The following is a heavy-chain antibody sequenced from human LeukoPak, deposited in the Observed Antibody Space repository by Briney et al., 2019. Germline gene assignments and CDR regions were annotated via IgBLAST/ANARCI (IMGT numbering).Heavy chain of an antibody. CDR1: GFTFSTYS. V-gene: IGHV3-21*01. D-gene: IGHD4-17*01. J-gene: IGHJ4*02. Sequence: GGALRLSCVDSGFTFSTYSMNWVRQAPGKGLEGVSSISSSSSYIYYGDSVKGRFTISRDNAKNSLYLQMNSLRAEDTAVYYCARDGAVTNGRYFDYWGQGTLVTVSS. CDR2: ISSSSSYI. CDR3: ARDGAVTNGRYFDY.